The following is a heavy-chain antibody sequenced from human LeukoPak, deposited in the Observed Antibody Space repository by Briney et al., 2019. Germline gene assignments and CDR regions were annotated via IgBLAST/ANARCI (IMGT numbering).Heavy chain of an antibody. CDR1: GGTFSSYT. J-gene: IGHJ3*02. V-gene: IGHV1-69*02. CDR2: IIPILGIA. CDR3: ARFRYSSSSGLQGWFQNDAFDI. D-gene: IGHD6-6*01. Sequence: ASVKVSCKASGGTFSSYTISWVRQAPGQGLEWMGRIIPILGIANYAQKFQGRVMITADKSTSTAYMELSSLRSEDTAVYYCARFRYSSSSGLQGWFQNDAFDIWGQGTMVTVSS.